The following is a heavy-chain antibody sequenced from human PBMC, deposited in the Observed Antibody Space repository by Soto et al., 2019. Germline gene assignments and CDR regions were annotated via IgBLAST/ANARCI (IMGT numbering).Heavy chain of an antibody. CDR2: IGSRGAI. CDR3: VRDSDSVADMTHGDF. CDR1: GFTFSSYS. D-gene: IGHD2-21*01. J-gene: IGHJ4*02. V-gene: IGHV3-48*02. Sequence: EVQLVESGGGLVQPGGSLRLSCAASGFTFSSYSMNWFRQAPGKGLECVSYIGSRGAIYYADSVKGRFTISRDTAKNILYLQMNSLRDEDTAVYFCVRDSDSVADMTHGDFWGRGTLVTVSS.